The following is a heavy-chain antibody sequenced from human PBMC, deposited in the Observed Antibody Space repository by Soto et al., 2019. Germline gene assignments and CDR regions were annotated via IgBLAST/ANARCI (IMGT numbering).Heavy chain of an antibody. CDR1: GGTFSSYA. V-gene: IGHV1-69*13. Sequence: SVKVSCKTSGGTFSSYAVNWVRQVPGQGLEWMGGIIPIFGTVQYAQKLQGRITITADDSAGTAYMDLTSLRSEDTAVYYCARACNVDTAAFDYWGQGTLVTVSS. J-gene: IGHJ4*02. CDR3: ARACNVDTAAFDY. D-gene: IGHD5-18*01. CDR2: IIPIFGTV.